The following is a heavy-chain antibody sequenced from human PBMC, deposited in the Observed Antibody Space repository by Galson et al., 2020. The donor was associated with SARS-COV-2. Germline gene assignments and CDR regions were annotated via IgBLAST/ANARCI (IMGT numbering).Heavy chain of an antibody. CDR2: IIPIFGTA. CDR1: GGTFSSYA. D-gene: IGHD3-22*01. J-gene: IGHJ3*02. CDR3: ARFMGYDSSGLLDI. V-gene: IGHV1-69*05. Sequence: ASVKVSCKASGGTFSSYAISWVRQAPGQGLEWMGGIIPIFGTANYAQKFQGRVTITTDESTSTAYMELSSLRSEDTAVYYCARFMGYDSSGLLDIWGQGTMVTVSS.